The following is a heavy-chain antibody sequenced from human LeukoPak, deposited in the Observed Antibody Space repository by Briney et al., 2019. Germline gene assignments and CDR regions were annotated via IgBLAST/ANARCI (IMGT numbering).Heavy chain of an antibody. Sequence: GGSLRLSCTASGFTFGDYVMNWVRQAPGKGLEWLGFIRSKVYGGTTEYAASVKGRLTISRDDPKSIAYLQMNSLKTEDTAVYYCTRAGLEWFYYYYMDVWGKGTTVTVSS. CDR2: IRSKVYGGTT. V-gene: IGHV3-49*04. D-gene: IGHD3-3*01. CDR3: TRAGLEWFYYYYMDV. CDR1: GFTFGDYV. J-gene: IGHJ6*03.